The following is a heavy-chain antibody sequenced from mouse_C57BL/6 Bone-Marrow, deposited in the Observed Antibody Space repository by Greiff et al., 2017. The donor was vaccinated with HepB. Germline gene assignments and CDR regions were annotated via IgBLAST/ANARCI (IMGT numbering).Heavy chain of an antibody. J-gene: IGHJ4*01. Sequence: EVKLLESGPGLVKPSQSLSLTCSVTGYSITSGYYWNWIRQFPGNKLEWMSYISYDGSNNYNPSLKNRISITRDTSKNQFFLKLNSVTTEDTATYYCARGIFYYYAMDYWGQGTSVTVSS. CDR2: ISYDGSN. V-gene: IGHV3-6*01. CDR3: ARGIFYYYAMDY. CDR1: GYSITSGYY.